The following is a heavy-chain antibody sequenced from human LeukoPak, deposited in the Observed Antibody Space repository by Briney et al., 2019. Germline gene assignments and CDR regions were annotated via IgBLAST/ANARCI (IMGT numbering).Heavy chain of an antibody. CDR1: GGSISSYC. V-gene: IGHV4-59*08. J-gene: IGHJ4*02. Sequence: SETLSLTCTVSGGSISSYCWSWIRQPPGKGLEWIGYIYYSGSTNYNPSLKSRVTISVDTSKNQFSLKLSSVTAADTAVYYCARQGYSSGYIDYWGQGTLVTVSS. D-gene: IGHD6-19*01. CDR3: ARQGYSSGYIDY. CDR2: IYYSGST.